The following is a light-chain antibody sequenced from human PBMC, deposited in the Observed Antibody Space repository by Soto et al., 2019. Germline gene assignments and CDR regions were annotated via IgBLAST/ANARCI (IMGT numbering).Light chain of an antibody. CDR1: SSDVGSYNL. CDR2: EGS. Sequence: QSALTQPASVSGSPGQSITISCTGTSSDVGSYNLVSWYQQHPGKAPKLMIYEGSKRPSGVSNRVSGSKSGNTASLTISGLQAEDEADYYCCSYAGSSTVVFGVGTTLTVL. J-gene: IGLJ2*01. V-gene: IGLV2-23*01. CDR3: CSYAGSSTVV.